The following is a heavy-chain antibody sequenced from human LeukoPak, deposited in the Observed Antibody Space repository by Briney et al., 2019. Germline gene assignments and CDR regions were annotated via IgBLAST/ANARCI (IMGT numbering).Heavy chain of an antibody. D-gene: IGHD2-15*01. Sequence: SSETLSLTCTVSGGSISSYYWSWIRQPAGKGLEWIGRIYTSGTTNYNPSLKSRVTMSVDTSKNQFSLNLNSVTAADTVVYYCARTSPRAATFDYWGQGTLVTVCS. CDR1: GGSISSYY. CDR3: ARTSPRAATFDY. CDR2: IYTSGTT. J-gene: IGHJ4*02. V-gene: IGHV4-4*07.